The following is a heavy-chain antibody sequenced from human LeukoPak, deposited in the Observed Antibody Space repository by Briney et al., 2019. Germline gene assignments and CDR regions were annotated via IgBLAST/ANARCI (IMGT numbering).Heavy chain of an antibody. Sequence: SETLSLTCAVSGGSISSGGYYWSWIRQHPGKGLEWIGYIYYSGSTYYNPSLKSRVTISVDTSKNQFSLKLSSVTAADTAVYYCARDSLVRGMDYWGQGTLVTVSS. J-gene: IGHJ4*02. CDR1: GGSISSGGYY. D-gene: IGHD3-10*01. CDR2: IYYSGST. CDR3: ARDSLVRGMDY. V-gene: IGHV4-31*11.